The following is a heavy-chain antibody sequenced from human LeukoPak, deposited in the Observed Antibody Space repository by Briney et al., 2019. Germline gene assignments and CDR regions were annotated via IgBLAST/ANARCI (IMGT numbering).Heavy chain of an antibody. V-gene: IGHV1-69*05. J-gene: IGHJ6*03. Sequence: SVKVSCKASGGTFSSYAISWVRQAPGQGLEWMGRIIPIFGTANYAQKFQGRVTITTDESTSTAYMELSSLRSEDTAVYYCARSSAAGFHTYYYMDVWGKGTTVTVYS. CDR1: GGTFSSYA. D-gene: IGHD6-13*01. CDR2: IIPIFGTA. CDR3: ARSSAAGFHTYYYMDV.